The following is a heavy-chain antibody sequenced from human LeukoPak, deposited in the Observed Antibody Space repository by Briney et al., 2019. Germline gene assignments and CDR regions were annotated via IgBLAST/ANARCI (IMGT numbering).Heavy chain of an antibody. CDR3: ATDSDYDYVWGSYRPPSRAAEYFQH. J-gene: IGHJ1*01. V-gene: IGHV1-24*01. D-gene: IGHD3-16*02. CDR2: FDPEDGET. Sequence: ASVKVSCKVSGYTLTELSMHWVRQAPGKGLEWMGGFDPEDGETTYAQKFQGRVTMTEDTSTDTAYMELSSLRSEDTAVYYCATDSDYDYVWGSYRPPSRAAEYFQHWGQGTLVTVSS. CDR1: GYTLTELS.